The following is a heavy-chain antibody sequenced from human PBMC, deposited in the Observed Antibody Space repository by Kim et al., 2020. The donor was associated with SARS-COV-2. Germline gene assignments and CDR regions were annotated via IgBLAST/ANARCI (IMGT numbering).Heavy chain of an antibody. V-gene: IGHV3-21*01. J-gene: IGHJ4*02. D-gene: IGHD1-26*01. CDR3: AREIVGAKGPPYFDY. Sequence: ESRKGRFTISRDNAKNSLYLQMNSLRAEDTAVYYCAREIVGAKGPPYFDYWGQGTLVTVSS.